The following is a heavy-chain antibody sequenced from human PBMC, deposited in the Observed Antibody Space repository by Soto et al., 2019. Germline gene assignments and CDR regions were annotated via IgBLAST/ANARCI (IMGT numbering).Heavy chain of an antibody. CDR2: IYYSGST. V-gene: IGHV4-39*01. Sequence: QLQLQESGPGLVKPSETLSLTCTVSGGSISSSSYYWGWIRQPPGKGLEWIGSIYYSGSTYYNPSLQRRVTISVATSKTQFSLKLSSVTAADTAVYYSATVWFGESQHWGQGTLVTVSS. D-gene: IGHD3-10*01. J-gene: IGHJ1*01. CDR1: GGSISSSSYY. CDR3: ATVWFGESQH.